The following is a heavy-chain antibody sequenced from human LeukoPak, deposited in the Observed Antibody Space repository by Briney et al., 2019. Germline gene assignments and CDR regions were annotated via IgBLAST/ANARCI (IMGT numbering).Heavy chain of an antibody. CDR3: AKDLYYYDSSGYFDY. CDR1: GFTFSSYG. D-gene: IGHD3-22*01. CDR2: IRYDGSNK. J-gene: IGHJ4*02. V-gene: IGHV3-30*02. Sequence: GGSLRLSCAASGFTFSSYGMHWVRQAPGKGLEWVAFIRYDGSNKYYADSVKGRFTISRDNSKNTLYLQMNSLRAEDTAVYYCAKDLYYYDSSGYFDYWGQGTLVTVSS.